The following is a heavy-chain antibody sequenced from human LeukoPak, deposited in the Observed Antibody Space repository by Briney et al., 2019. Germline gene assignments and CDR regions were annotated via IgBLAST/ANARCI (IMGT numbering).Heavy chain of an antibody. CDR2: VYHSGST. V-gene: IGHV4-30-2*01. J-gene: IGHJ4*02. CDR1: GASTSSGGYS. D-gene: IGHD6-13*01. Sequence: AQTLSLTCAVSGASTSSGGYSWSWIRQPPGKGLEWIGYVYHSGSTYYNPSLKSRVTISVDGSKNQFSLKLSSVTAADTAVYYCARASFSIAAAGTIDYWGQGTLVTVSS. CDR3: ARASFSIAAAGTIDY.